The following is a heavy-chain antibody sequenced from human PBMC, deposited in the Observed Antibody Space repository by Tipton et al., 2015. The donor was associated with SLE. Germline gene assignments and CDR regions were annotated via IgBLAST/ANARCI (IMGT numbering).Heavy chain of an antibody. CDR1: GGSISGHY. J-gene: IGHJ4*02. CDR3: ARETRITTWFIGFFDF. D-gene: IGHD3-10*01. V-gene: IGHV4-59*11. Sequence: TLSLTCTVSGGSISGHYWSWIRQTPGKGLEWIGSVSNSGNTHYNPSLKSRVTMSVDTSKNQFSLKMTSLTPADTALYYCARETRITTWFIGFFDFWGQGALVTVSS. CDR2: VSNSGNT.